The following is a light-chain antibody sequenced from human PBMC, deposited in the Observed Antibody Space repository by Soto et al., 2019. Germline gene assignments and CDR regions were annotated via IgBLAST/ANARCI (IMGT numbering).Light chain of an antibody. J-gene: IGLJ1*01. CDR3: QAWDSSTAV. CDR1: KLGDKY. CDR2: QDS. Sequence: SYELPQPPSVSVSPGQTASITCSGDKLGDKYASWYQQKPGQSPVLVIYQDSKRPSGIPERFSGSNSGNTATLTISGTQAMDEADYYCQAWDSSTAVVGTGTKLTVL. V-gene: IGLV3-1*01.